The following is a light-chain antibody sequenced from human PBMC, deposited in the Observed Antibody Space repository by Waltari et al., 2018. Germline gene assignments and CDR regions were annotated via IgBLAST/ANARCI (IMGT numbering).Light chain of an antibody. CDR2: WAS. J-gene: IGKJ3*01. Sequence: DIVMTQSPDSLAVSLGERATINCKSSQSVLYSSNNKNYLAWYQQKPGQPPKRLIYWASTRESGVPDRFSGGGSGADFTRTVSSLQAEDVAVYYCQQYYSALFTFGPGTKVDIK. CDR3: QQYYSALFT. V-gene: IGKV4-1*01. CDR1: QSVLYSSNNKNY.